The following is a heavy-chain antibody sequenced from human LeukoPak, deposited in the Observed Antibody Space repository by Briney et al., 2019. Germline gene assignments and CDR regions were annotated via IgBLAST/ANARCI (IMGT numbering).Heavy chain of an antibody. J-gene: IGHJ4*02. CDR1: GYTFTDRY. D-gene: IGHD1-26*01. Sequence: ASVKVSCKASGYTFTDRYMHWVRQAPGQGLEWMGWINPNSGDTNYAQRFQGRVTLTRDTSISTAYMELTRLRSDDTAVYYCARAGENYYDFYYWGQGTLVTVSS. CDR3: ARAGENYYDFYY. V-gene: IGHV1-2*02. CDR2: INPNSGDT.